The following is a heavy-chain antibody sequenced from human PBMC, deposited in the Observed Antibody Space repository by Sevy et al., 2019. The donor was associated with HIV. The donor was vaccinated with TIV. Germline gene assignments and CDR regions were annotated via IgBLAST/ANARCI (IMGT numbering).Heavy chain of an antibody. CDR3: ASSGSYYNAEYFQH. J-gene: IGHJ1*01. D-gene: IGHD3-10*01. Sequence: SETLSLTCTVSAGSISSYYWSWIRQPAGKGLEWIGRIYTSGSTNYNPSLKSRVTMSVDTSKNQFSLELSSVTAADTAVYYCASSGSYYNAEYFQHWGQGTLVTVSS. V-gene: IGHV4-4*07. CDR1: AGSISSYY. CDR2: IYTSGST.